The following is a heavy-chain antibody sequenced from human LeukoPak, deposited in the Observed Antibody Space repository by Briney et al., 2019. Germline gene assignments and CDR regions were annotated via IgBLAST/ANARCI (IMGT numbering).Heavy chain of an antibody. CDR2: INHSGST. CDR3: ARDPGTTPFQG. Sequence: PSETLSLTCAVYGGSFSGYYWSWIRQPPGKGLEWIGEINHSGSTNYNPSLKSRVTISVDTSKNQFSLKLSSVTAADTAVYYCARDPGTTPFQGWGPGTLVTVSS. D-gene: IGHD1-1*01. J-gene: IGHJ4*02. V-gene: IGHV4-34*01. CDR1: GGSFSGYY.